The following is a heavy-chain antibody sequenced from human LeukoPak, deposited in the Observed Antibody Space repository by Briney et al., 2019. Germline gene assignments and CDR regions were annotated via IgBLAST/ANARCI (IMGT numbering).Heavy chain of an antibody. CDR2: ISSSGSTI. V-gene: IGHV3-11*01. J-gene: IGHJ6*02. D-gene: IGHD3-9*01. Sequence: PGGSLRLSCAASGFTFSDYYMSWIRQAPGKGLEWVSYISSSGSTIYYADSVKGRFTISRDNAKNSLYLQMNSLRAEDTAVYYCARDPSPRAIFWEPFYYGMDVWGQGTTVTVSS. CDR1: GFTFSDYY. CDR3: ARDPSPRAIFWEPFYYGMDV.